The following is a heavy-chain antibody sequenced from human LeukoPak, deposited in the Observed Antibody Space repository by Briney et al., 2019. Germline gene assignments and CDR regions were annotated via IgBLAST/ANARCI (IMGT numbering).Heavy chain of an antibody. J-gene: IGHJ3*02. V-gene: IGHV4-30-4*02. Sequence: SETLSLTCTVSGGSISSGDYYWSWIRQPPGKGLEWIGYIYYSGSTYYNPSLKSRVTISVDTSKNQFSLKLSSVTAADTAVYYCARPDTTMEDAFDIWGHGTMVTVSS. D-gene: IGHD5-18*01. CDR1: GGSISSGDYY. CDR3: ARPDTTMEDAFDI. CDR2: IYYSGST.